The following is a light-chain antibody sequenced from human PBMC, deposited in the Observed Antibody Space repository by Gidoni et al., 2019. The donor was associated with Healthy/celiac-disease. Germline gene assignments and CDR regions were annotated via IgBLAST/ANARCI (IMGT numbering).Light chain of an antibody. CDR3: QQRSNWPALT. V-gene: IGKV3-11*01. CDR2: DAS. CDR1: QSVSSY. J-gene: IGKJ4*01. Sequence: ELVLTQSPATLSLSPGERATLSCRASQSVSSYLAWYQQKPGQAPRLLIYDASNRATGLPARFSGSGSGTDFTLPISSLEPEDFAVYYCQQRSNWPALTFXGXTKVEIK.